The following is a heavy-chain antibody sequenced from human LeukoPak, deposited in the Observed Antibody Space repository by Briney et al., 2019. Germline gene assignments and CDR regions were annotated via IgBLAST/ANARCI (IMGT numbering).Heavy chain of an antibody. Sequence: GGSLRLSCAASGFTFRSYNINWVRQAPGEGLEWVSSITGGSDIAYADSVKGRFTISRDNARNSLFLQMNSLRVEDTAVYYCARESGYSSSSYHYYYYMDVWGKGTTVTVSS. CDR3: ARESGYSSSSYHYYYYMDV. CDR1: GFTFRSYN. CDR2: ITGGSDI. V-gene: IGHV3-69-1*01. D-gene: IGHD6-6*01. J-gene: IGHJ6*03.